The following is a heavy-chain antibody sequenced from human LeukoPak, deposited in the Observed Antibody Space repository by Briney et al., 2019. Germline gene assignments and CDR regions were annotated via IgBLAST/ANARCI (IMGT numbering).Heavy chain of an antibody. CDR1: GFTFSTYS. CDR3: AKRSMVRGVQFDAFDL. D-gene: IGHD3-10*01. J-gene: IGHJ3*01. V-gene: IGHV3-21*01. CDR2: ISSSGSYI. Sequence: PGGSLRLSCAASGFTFSTYSMHWVRQAPGKGLEWVSAISSSGSYIFYVESVKGRFTISRDNAKNSLFLQMNSLRAEDTAVYYCAKRSMVRGVQFDAFDLWGQGTIVTVSS.